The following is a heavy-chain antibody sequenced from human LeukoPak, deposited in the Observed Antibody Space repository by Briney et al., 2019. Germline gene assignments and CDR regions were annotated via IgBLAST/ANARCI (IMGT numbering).Heavy chain of an antibody. Sequence: GASVKVSCKTSGYSFTGYYIHWVRQAPGQGLGWLGDVIPMFGPQTYAQNFQGRLTITADTSATTAYMQLDNLRSEDTAVYYCVREVESVSFPDRYYFDSWGQGTLVTVSS. CDR1: GYSFTGYY. D-gene: IGHD2-21*02. CDR3: VREVESVSFPDRYYFDS. CDR2: VIPMFGPQ. J-gene: IGHJ4*02. V-gene: IGHV1-69*06.